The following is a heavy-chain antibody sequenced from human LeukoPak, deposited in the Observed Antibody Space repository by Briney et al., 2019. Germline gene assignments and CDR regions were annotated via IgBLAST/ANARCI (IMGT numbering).Heavy chain of an antibody. J-gene: IGHJ3*02. D-gene: IGHD3-9*01. Sequence: ASVKVSCKASGYTFTSYGISWVRQAPGQGLEWMGWISAYNGNTNYAQKLQGRVTMTTDTSTSTAYMELRSQRSDDTAVYYCARDDGAPSYYDILTGYYPEAFDIWGQGTMVTVSS. V-gene: IGHV1-18*01. CDR1: GYTFTSYG. CDR2: ISAYNGNT. CDR3: ARDDGAPSYYDILTGYYPEAFDI.